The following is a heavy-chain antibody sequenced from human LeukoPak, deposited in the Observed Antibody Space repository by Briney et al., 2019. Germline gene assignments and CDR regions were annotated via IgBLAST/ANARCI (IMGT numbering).Heavy chain of an antibody. J-gene: IGHJ4*02. CDR1: GFTFSLYG. D-gene: IGHD2-2*01. CDR2: IGGSAGKT. V-gene: IGHV3-23*01. Sequence: PGGSLRLSCAASGFTFSLYGMSWVRQTPGKGLEWVSSIGGSAGKTYYADSVKGRFTIYRDDSKDTLYLQMNSLRAEDTALYYCAKDQISMPDDYWGPGTLVTVSS. CDR3: AKDQISMPDDY.